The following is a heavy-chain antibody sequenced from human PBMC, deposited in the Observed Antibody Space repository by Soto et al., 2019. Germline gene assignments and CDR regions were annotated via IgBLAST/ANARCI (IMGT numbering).Heavy chain of an antibody. J-gene: IGHJ5*02. CDR1: GYTFTSYA. D-gene: IGHD3-22*01. Sequence: ASVKVSCKASGYTFTSYAIHWVRQAPGQRLEWMGWINAGNGNTKYSQKFQGRVTITRDTSASTAYMELSSLRSEDTAVYYCTGAYYDIDGYILDPWGQGTSVTVSS. CDR2: INAGNGNT. CDR3: TGAYYDIDGYILDP. V-gene: IGHV1-3*01.